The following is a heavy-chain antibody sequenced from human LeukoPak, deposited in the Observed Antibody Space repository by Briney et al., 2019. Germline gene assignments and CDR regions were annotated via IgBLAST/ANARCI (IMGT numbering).Heavy chain of an antibody. CDR1: GFTVSSNY. CDR3: ARSVSSSWIYYFDY. CDR2: IYSGGST. V-gene: IGHV3-53*01. J-gene: IGHJ4*02. Sequence: GGSLRLSCAASGFTVSSNYMSWVRQAPGKELEWVSVIYSGGSTYYADSVKGRFTISRDNSKNTLYLQMNSLRAEDTAVYYCARSVSSSWIYYFDYWGQGTLVTVSS. D-gene: IGHD6-13*01.